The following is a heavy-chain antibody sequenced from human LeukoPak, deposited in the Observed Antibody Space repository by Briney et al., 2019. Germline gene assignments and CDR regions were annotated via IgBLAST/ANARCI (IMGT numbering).Heavy chain of an antibody. CDR2: ISSSSSYI. CDR3: ARAQTEYYYDSSGYSYYYYYMDV. Sequence: GGSLRLSCAASGFTFSSYSMNWVRQAPGKGLEWVSSISSSSSYIYYADSVKGRFTISRDNAKNSLYLQMNSLRAEDTAVYYCARAQTEYYYDSSGYSYYYYYMDVWGKGTTVTVSS. V-gene: IGHV3-21*01. D-gene: IGHD3-22*01. CDR1: GFTFSSYS. J-gene: IGHJ6*03.